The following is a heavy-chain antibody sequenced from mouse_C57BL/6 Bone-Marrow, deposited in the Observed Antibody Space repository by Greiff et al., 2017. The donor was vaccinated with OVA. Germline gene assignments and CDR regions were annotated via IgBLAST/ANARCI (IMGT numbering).Heavy chain of an antibody. J-gene: IGHJ4*01. CDR2: IYPGSGNT. V-gene: IGHV1-76*01. CDR1: GYTFTDYY. Sequence: VQLVESGAELVRPGASVKLSCKASGYTFTDYYINWVKQRPGQGLEWIARIYPGSGNTYYNEKFKGKATLTAEKSSSTAYMQLSSLTSEDSAVYFCARKNYAMDYWGQGTSVTVSS. CDR3: ARKNYAMDY.